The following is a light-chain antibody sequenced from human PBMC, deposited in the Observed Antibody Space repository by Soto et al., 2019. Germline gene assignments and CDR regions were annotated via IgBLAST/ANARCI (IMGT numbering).Light chain of an antibody. CDR3: QQRSNWPLLT. Sequence: EVVMTQSPATLSVSPGEGVTLSCRSNQGIGDTLAWYQHKPGQTPRLLIYDTSTRATGVPARFSGSRSGTDFTLTISSLEPEDFAVYYCQQRSNWPLLTFGGGTKVDIK. V-gene: IGKV3-11*01. J-gene: IGKJ4*01. CDR2: DTS. CDR1: QGIGDT.